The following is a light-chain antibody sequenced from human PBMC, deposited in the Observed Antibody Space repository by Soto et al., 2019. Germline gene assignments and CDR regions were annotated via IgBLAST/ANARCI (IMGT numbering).Light chain of an antibody. J-gene: IGLJ2*01. CDR1: SSDIGGYIY. CDR2: DVS. Sequence: QSALAHPASVSGSRGQSITISCTGTSSDIGGYIYVSWYQHHPGKAPKLLIYDVSNRPSGVSNRFSGSKSGNTASLTISGIQVEDEADYFCSTYTSSRTRFGGGTKLTVL. CDR3: STYTSSRTR. V-gene: IGLV2-14*03.